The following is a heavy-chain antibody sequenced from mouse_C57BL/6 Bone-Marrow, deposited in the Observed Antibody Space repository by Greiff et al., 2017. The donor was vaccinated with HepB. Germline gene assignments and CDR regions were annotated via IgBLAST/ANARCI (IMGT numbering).Heavy chain of an antibody. D-gene: IGHD1-1*01. CDR2: INPNNGGT. CDR1: GYTFTDYY. J-gene: IGHJ1*03. V-gene: IGHV1-26*01. CDR3: ARPTTTVVATSHFDV. Sequence: EVQLQQSGPELVKPGASVKISCKASGYTFTDYYMNWVKQSHGKSLEWIGDINPNNGGTSYNQKFKGKATLTVDKSSSTAYMELRSLTSEDSAVYYCARPTTTVVATSHFDVWGTGTTVTVSS.